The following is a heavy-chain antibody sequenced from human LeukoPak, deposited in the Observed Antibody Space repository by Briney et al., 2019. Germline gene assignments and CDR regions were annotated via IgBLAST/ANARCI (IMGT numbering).Heavy chain of an antibody. J-gene: IGHJ5*02. CDR2: ISGSGGNT. D-gene: IGHD3-10*01. Sequence: QSGGSLRLSCAASGFTFDDYGMSWVRQAPGKGLEWVSSISGSGGNTYYADSVKGRFTISRDYSKNTLYLQMNSLRTEETAVYYCAKGPAMVRGTFDPWGQGTLVTVSS. CDR1: GFTFDDYG. CDR3: AKGPAMVRGTFDP. V-gene: IGHV3-23*01.